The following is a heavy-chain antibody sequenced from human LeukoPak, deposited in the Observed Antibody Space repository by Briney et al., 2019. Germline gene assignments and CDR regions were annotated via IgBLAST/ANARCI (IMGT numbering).Heavy chain of an antibody. D-gene: IGHD2-21*02. CDR2: INPTGGST. J-gene: IGHJ4*02. CDR1: GYTFTSYY. Sequence: GASVKVSCKVSGYTFTSYYMHWVRQAPGEGLEWMGIINPTGGSTSYAQKFQGRVTMTRDTSTSTVYMELSSLRSEDTAVYYCARDHYHKIHSVMVTAPDYWGQGTLVIVSS. CDR3: ARDHYHKIHSVMVTAPDY. V-gene: IGHV1-46*01.